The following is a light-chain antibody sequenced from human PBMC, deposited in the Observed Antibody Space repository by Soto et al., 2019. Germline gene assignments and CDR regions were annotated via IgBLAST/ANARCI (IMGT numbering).Light chain of an antibody. Sequence: EVVLTQSPDTLSLPPGERATLSCRASQSVISYLAWYQQKPGQAPRLLIYDASNRATGIPARFSGSGSGTDFTLTISSLEPEDFAVYYCQQRSNWPPITFGQGTRLEIK. CDR2: DAS. J-gene: IGKJ5*01. CDR3: QQRSNWPPIT. CDR1: QSVISY. V-gene: IGKV3-11*01.